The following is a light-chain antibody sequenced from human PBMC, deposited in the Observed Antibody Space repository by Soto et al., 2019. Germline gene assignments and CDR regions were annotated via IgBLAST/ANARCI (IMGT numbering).Light chain of an antibody. CDR2: LNRDGSH. CDR3: QTWGTGIVI. J-gene: IGLJ2*01. V-gene: IGLV4-69*01. Sequence: QSVLTQSPSASASLGASVKLTCTLSSGHSNYAIAWHQQPPEKGPRYLMKLNRDGSHSKGDGIPNRFSGSSSGAERYLTISSLQSEDEAYYYCQTWGTGIVIFGGGTKLTVL. CDR1: SGHSNYA.